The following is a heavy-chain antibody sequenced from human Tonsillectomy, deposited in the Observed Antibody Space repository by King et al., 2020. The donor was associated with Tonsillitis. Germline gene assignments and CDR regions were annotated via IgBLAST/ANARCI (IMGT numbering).Heavy chain of an antibody. CDR3: ASSYYGSGPYGG. V-gene: IGHV3-30*03. CDR2: ISDDGSNK. D-gene: IGHD3-10*01. CDR1: GFTFSSYG. Sequence: VQLVESGGGVVQPGRSLRLSCAASGFTFSSYGMHWVRQAPGKGLEGVAVISDDGSNKYYADSVKGRFTISRDNSKNTLYLQMNSLRAEDTAVYYCASSYYGSGPYGGWGQGTLVTVSS. J-gene: IGHJ4*02.